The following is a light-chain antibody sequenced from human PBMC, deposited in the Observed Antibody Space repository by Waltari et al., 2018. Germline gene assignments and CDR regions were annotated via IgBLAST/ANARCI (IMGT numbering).Light chain of an antibody. CDR2: WAS. CDR3: QQYYSTFLT. V-gene: IGKV4-1*01. J-gene: IGKJ4*01. Sequence: DIVMTHSPASLTVSLGDRATINCKPSQSLFYYSNNQNYLAWYQQKPGQPPKVLIYWASTRESGVPERFSGSGSGTDFTLTITHLQPEDVAVYYCQQYYSTFLTFGGGTKVE. CDR1: QSLFYYSNNQNY.